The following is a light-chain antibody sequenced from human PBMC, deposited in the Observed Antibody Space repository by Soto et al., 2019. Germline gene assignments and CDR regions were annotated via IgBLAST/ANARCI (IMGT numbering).Light chain of an antibody. Sequence: DIQMTQSPSSLSAFVGDRVTITCRASQRVDRYLNWYQQKPGRAPNLLIFAASNLQSGVPSRFSGRGSGADFTLTISSLQPEDFATYFCHQTYISPWTFGQGTRVEIK. CDR3: HQTYISPWT. CDR1: QRVDRY. J-gene: IGKJ1*01. CDR2: AAS. V-gene: IGKV1-39*01.